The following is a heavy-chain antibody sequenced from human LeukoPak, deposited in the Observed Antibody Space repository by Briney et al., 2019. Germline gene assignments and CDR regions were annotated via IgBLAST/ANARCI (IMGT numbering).Heavy chain of an antibody. V-gene: IGHV3-30*02. D-gene: IGHD6-19*01. CDR2: IRYDGSNK. CDR1: GFTFSSYG. J-gene: IGHJ4*02. Sequence: PGGSLRLSCAASGFTFSSYGVHWVRQAPGKGLEWVAFIRYDGSNKYYADSVKGRFTISRDNSKNTLYLQMNSLRAEDTAVYYCAKAIAVAGTHHPTGFDYWGQGTLVTVSS. CDR3: AKAIAVAGTHHPTGFDY.